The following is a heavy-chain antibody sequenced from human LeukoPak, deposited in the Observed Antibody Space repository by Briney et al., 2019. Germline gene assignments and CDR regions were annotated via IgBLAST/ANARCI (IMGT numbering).Heavy chain of an antibody. CDR2: IYYSGTT. J-gene: IGHJ3*02. V-gene: IGHV4-61*01. CDR1: GGSISSGSYY. CDR3: AQDLRGTVAEGFFGFDI. Sequence: SETLSLTCTVSGGSISSGSYYWSWIRQPPGKGLEWIGYIYYSGTTNYNPSLKSRVTISVDTSKNQFSLKLSSVTAADTAVYYCAQDLRGTVAEGFFGFDIWGQGTMVTVSS. D-gene: IGHD3-16*01.